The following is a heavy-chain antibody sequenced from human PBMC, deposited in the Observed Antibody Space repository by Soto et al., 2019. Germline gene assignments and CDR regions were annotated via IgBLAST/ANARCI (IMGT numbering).Heavy chain of an antibody. Sequence: SETLSLTCTVSGGSISSYYWSWIRQPPGKGLEWIAYIYYSGSTNYNPSLKSRVTISVDTSKNQFSLKLSSVTAADTAVYYCASTLTYYDILTGYSPYAYFDYWGQGSLVTSPQ. V-gene: IGHV4-59*01. CDR2: IYYSGST. D-gene: IGHD3-9*01. J-gene: IGHJ4*02. CDR3: ASTLTYYDILTGYSPYAYFDY. CDR1: GGSISSYY.